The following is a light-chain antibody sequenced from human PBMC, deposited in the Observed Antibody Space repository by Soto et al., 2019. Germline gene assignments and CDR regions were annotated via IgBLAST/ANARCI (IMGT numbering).Light chain of an antibody. J-gene: IGLJ1*01. Sequence: QSVLTQPPSVSEAPGQRVTISCTGSSSNIGAGYDVHWYQQRPGAAPKLLISANINRPSGVPDRFSGSKSGTSASLAITGLQADDEGDYYCQSYDSTLSARYVFGTGTEVTVL. CDR1: SSNIGAGYD. CDR2: ANI. CDR3: QSYDSTLSARYV. V-gene: IGLV1-40*01.